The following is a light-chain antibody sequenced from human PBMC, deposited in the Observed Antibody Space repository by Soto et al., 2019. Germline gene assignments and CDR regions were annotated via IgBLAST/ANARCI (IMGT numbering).Light chain of an antibody. V-gene: IGKV1-6*01. J-gene: IGKJ1*01. Sequence: AIQLTQSPSSLSASVGDSVTITCRASQGIRDDLAWFQQSPGKAPKVLIYATANLQSGVPSRFSGSGSGTDFTLTISSLQPEDFAPYYCLQHYDFPPTFVQGTKVE. CDR1: QGIRDD. CDR2: ATA. CDR3: LQHYDFPPT.